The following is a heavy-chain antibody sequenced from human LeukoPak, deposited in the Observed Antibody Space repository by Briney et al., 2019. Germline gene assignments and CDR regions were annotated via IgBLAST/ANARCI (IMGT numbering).Heavy chain of an antibody. CDR1: GGSFSGYY. V-gene: IGHV4-34*01. J-gene: IGHJ2*01. CDR2: INHSGST. Sequence: SENLSLTCAVYGGSFSGYYWSWIRQPPGKGLEWIGEINHSGSTNYNPSLKSRVTISVDTSKNQFSLKLSSVTAADTAVYYCARKGSRDDYGDWYFDLWGRGTLVTVSS. D-gene: IGHD4-17*01. CDR3: ARKGSRDDYGDWYFDL.